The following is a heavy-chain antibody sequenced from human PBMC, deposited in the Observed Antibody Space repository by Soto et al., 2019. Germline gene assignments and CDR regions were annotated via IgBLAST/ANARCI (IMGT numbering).Heavy chain of an antibody. CDR3: ACNPLGHVDFNH. J-gene: IGHJ4*02. CDR1: GVSITSYY. V-gene: IGHV4-59*01. CDR2: IYSTGST. D-gene: IGHD2-15*01. Sequence: PAETLSLTCTVSGVSITSYYWSWIRQPPGKGLEWIGNIYSTGSTHYNPSLTSRVTISRATSKNKLSLSLTSVTAADTAVYYCACNPLGHVDFNHWGPGTMVTVPS.